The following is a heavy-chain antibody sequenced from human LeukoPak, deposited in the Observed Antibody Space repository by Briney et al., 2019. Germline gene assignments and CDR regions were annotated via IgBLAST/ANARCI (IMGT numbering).Heavy chain of an antibody. CDR3: ASYYYDSSGYYYFDY. D-gene: IGHD3-22*01. V-gene: IGHV1-46*01. CDR1: GYTFTSYY. CDR2: INPSGGST. J-gene: IGHJ4*02. Sequence: ASVKVSCKASGYTFTSYYMHWVRQAPGQGLEWMGIINPSGGSTGYAQKFQGRVTMTRDTSTSTVYMELSSLRSEDTAVYYCASYYYDSSGYYYFDYWGQGTLVTASS.